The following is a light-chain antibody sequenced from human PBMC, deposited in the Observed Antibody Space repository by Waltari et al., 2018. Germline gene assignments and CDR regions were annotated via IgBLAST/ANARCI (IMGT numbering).Light chain of an antibody. V-gene: IGKV3-20*01. CDR1: QGVSSSY. CDR3: QLYGSSSRYI. CDR2: GAS. J-gene: IGKJ2*01. Sequence: EIVLTLSPGTLSLSPGESDTLPCRASQGVSSSYLAWYQQKPGQAPRLLIYGASSRATGIPDRFSGSGSGTDFSLTIRRLEPEDFAVYYCQLYGSSSRYIFGQGTKLEI.